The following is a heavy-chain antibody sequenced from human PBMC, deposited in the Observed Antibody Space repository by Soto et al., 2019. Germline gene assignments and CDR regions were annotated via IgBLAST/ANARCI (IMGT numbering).Heavy chain of an antibody. V-gene: IGHV1-2*02. CDR1: GYTFTDYY. CDR2: INPNSGGT. CDR3: ARDCGVTTVLTNWLDP. J-gene: IGHJ5*02. D-gene: IGHD4-17*01. Sequence: ASVKVSCKASGYTFTDYYIQWVRQAPGQGLEWMGWINPNSGGTYYAQKFEGRVTMTRDTSITTAYMELSMLRSDDTAVYYCARDCGVTTVLTNWLDPWGQGTRVTVSS.